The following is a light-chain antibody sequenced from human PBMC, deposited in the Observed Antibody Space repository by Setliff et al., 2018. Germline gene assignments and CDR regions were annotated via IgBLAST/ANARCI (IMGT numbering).Light chain of an antibody. CDR1: SSDVGAYKY. CDR3: CSYAGNYIRH. CDR2: DVI. J-gene: IGLJ2*01. V-gene: IGLV2-11*01. Sequence: QSALTQPRSVSGSPGQSVTISCTGSSSDVGAYKYVSWYQQHPGKAPKLMIYDVIKRPSGVPDRFSGSKSGNTASLTISGLQAEDEADYYCCSYAGNYIRHFGGGTKGTVL.